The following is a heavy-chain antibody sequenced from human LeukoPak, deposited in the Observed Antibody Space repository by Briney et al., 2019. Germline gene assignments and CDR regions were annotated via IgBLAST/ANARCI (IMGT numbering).Heavy chain of an antibody. Sequence: GGSLRLSCSASGFTFSSYAMSWVRQAPGKGLEWVSAISGSGGSTYYADSVKGRFTISRDNSKNTLYLQMNSLRAEDTAVYYCAKSGIAARRANWFDPWGQGTLVTVSS. CDR2: ISGSGGST. CDR1: GFTFSSYA. V-gene: IGHV3-23*01. CDR3: AKSGIAARRANWFDP. J-gene: IGHJ5*02. D-gene: IGHD6-6*01.